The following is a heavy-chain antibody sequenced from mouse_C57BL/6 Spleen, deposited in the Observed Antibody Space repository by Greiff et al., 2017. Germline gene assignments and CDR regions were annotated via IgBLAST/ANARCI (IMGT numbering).Heavy chain of an antibody. CDR1: GYTFTSYW. CDR3: ARIYDGYSFDY. D-gene: IGHD2-3*01. Sequence: QVQLQQPGAELVKPGASVKLSCKASGYTFTSYWMQWVKQRPGQGLEWIGEIDPSDSYTNYNQKFKGKATLTVDTSSSTAYMQLSSLTSEDSAVYYCARIYDGYSFDYWGQGTTLTVSS. CDR2: IDPSDSYT. J-gene: IGHJ2*01. V-gene: IGHV1-50*01.